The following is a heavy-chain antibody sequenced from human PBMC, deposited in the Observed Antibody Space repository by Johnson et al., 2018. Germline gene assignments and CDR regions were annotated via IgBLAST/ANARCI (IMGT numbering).Heavy chain of an antibody. D-gene: IGHD5-18*01. V-gene: IGHV3-53*01. J-gene: IGHJ4*02. Sequence: VQLVQSGGGLVQPGGSLRLSCVASGFSVSNSYMSWVRQAPGKGLEWVSIIFDRDGTHYADSVKGRFTVSRDNSNNILYLQMNSLRAEDTAIYYCAKDGWGYSFDYWGQGSLVTVSS. CDR2: IFDRDGT. CDR3: AKDGWGYSFDY. CDR1: GFSVSNSY.